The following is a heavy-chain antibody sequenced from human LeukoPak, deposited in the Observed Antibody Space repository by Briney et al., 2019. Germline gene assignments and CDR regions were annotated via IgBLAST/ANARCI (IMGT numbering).Heavy chain of an antibody. CDR1: GYTFTSYD. J-gene: IGHJ4*02. CDR2: INPSGGST. V-gene: IGHV1-46*01. D-gene: IGHD4-17*01. CDR3: ARALRVYGDSLLFDY. Sequence: ASVKVSCTASGYTFTSYDINWVRQAPGQGLEWMGIINPSGGSTSYAQKFQGRVTMTRDTSTSTVYMELSSLRSEDTAVYYCARALRVYGDSLLFDYWGQGTLVTVSS.